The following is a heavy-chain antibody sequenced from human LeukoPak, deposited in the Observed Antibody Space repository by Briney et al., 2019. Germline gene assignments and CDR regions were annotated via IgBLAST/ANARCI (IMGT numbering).Heavy chain of an antibody. V-gene: IGHV3-53*01. D-gene: IGHD3-16*01. J-gene: IGHJ5*02. CDR3: ARTLGGDWFDP. Sequence: GGSLRLSCAASGFTVSSNYMSWVRQAPGKGLEWVSVIYSGGSTYYADSVKGRFTISRDNSKNTLYLQVNSLRAEDTAVYYCARTLGGDWFDPWGQGTLVTVSS. CDR1: GFTVSSNY. CDR2: IYSGGST.